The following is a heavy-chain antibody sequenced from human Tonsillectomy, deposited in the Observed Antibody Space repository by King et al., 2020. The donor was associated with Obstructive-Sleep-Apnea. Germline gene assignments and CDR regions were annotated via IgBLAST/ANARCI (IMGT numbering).Heavy chain of an antibody. CDR2: IYFSGST. Sequence: QLQESGPGLVKPSETLSLTCTVSVGSISSFYWNWIRQPPGKGLEWIGYIYFSGSTNYNPSLKSRVTISVDTSKNQFSLKLSSVTAADTAVYYCARGVVATIFDYWGQGTLVTVSS. J-gene: IGHJ4*02. CDR1: VGSISSFY. CDR3: ARGVVATIFDY. D-gene: IGHD5-12*01. V-gene: IGHV4-59*01.